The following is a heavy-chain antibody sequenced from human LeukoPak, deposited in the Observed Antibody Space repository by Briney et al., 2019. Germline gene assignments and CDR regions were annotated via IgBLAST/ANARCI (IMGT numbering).Heavy chain of an antibody. CDR1: GYSFTGYY. V-gene: IGHV1-2*02. CDR3: ARWSKAVADLAEYFQH. CDR2: IKPNSGGT. D-gene: IGHD6-19*01. Sequence: GASVKVSFKASGYSFTGYYMHWVRQAPGQGLEWMGWIKPNSGGTNYAQKFQGRVTMTRDTSISTAYMELSRLRSDDTAVYYCARWSKAVADLAEYFQHWGQGTLVTVSS. J-gene: IGHJ1*01.